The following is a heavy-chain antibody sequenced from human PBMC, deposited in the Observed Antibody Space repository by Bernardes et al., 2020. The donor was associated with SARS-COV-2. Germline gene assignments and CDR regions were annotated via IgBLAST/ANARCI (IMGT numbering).Heavy chain of an antibody. D-gene: IGHD2-8*01. CDR3: ARLMGLTYDCFDP. V-gene: IGHV4-4*02. Sequence: TLSHALTVSGDSISSSNWWSWIRLPPGKGLEWIGEIYRSGSTNYNPSLKSRVTISLDKSNNQFSLTLNSVTAADTAVYYCARLMGLTYDCFDPWGQGTLVTVSS. CDR1: GDSISSSNW. J-gene: IGHJ5*02. CDR2: IYRSGST.